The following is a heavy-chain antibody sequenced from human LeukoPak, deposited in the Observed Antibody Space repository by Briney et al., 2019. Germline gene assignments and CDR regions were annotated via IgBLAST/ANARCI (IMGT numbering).Heavy chain of an antibody. J-gene: IGHJ4*02. Sequence: ASVKVSCKASGYTFTSYAMNWVRQAPGQGLEWMGWINTNTGNPTYAQGFTGRFVFSLDTSVSTAYPQISSLKAEDTAVYYCTRQGPGYCGSTSCYGVDYWGQGTLVTVSS. CDR3: TRQGPGYCGSTSCYGVDY. V-gene: IGHV7-4-1*02. CDR1: GYTFTSYA. D-gene: IGHD2-2*01. CDR2: INTNTGNP.